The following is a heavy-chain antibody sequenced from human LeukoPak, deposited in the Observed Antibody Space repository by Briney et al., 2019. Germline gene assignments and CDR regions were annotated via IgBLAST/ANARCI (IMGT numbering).Heavy chain of an antibody. V-gene: IGHV3-48*03. CDR1: GFTFSSYE. J-gene: IGHJ6*02. D-gene: IGHD1-26*01. Sequence: GGSLRLSCAASGFTFSSYEMNWVRQAPGKGLEWVSYISSSGSTIYYADSVKGRFTISRDNSKNSLYLQMNSLRTEDTALYYCAKDMPIVGATPGYYYGMDVWGQGTTVTVSS. CDR3: AKDMPIVGATPGYYYGMDV. CDR2: ISSSGSTI.